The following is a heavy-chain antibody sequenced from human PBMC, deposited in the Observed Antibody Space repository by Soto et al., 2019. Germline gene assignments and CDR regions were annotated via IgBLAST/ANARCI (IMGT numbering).Heavy chain of an antibody. CDR1: GGSISSGGYS. Sequence: PSETLSLTCAVSGGSISSGGYSWSWIRQPPGKGLEWIGYIYHSGSTYYNPSLKSRVTISVDRSKNQFSLKLSSVTAADTAVYYCARVGYYYDSSGYYIWFDYWGQGTLVTVSS. J-gene: IGHJ5*01. D-gene: IGHD3-22*01. CDR3: ARVGYYYDSSGYYIWFDY. CDR2: IYHSGST. V-gene: IGHV4-30-2*01.